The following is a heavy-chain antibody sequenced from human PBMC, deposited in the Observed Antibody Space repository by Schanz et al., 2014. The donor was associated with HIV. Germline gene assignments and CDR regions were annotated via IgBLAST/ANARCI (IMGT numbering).Heavy chain of an antibody. CDR2: ISFDGGEK. Sequence: QVQLVESGGGLVQPGGSLRLSCAASGFTFSSYGMHWVRQAPGKGLEWVAVISFDGGEKHYADSAKGRFTISRDNSKNTLYLQMNSLRAEDTAVYYCAKGARAHKVTTGVDVWGPGTTVTVSS. CDR1: GFTFSSYG. CDR3: AKGARAHKVTTGVDV. V-gene: IGHV3-30*18. J-gene: IGHJ6*02. D-gene: IGHD4-17*01.